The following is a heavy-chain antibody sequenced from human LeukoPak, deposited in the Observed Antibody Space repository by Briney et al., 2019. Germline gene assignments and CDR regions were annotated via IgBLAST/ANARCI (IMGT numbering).Heavy chain of an antibody. J-gene: IGHJ4*02. D-gene: IGHD5-24*01. V-gene: IGHV4-59*01. Sequence: ASETLSLTCTVSGGSISSSYWSWIRQPPGKGLEWIGDIYSGGSTSYNPSLKSRVTISVDTSKNQFSPKLSSVTAADTAVYYCARGRGDGYNYLDHFDCWGQGTLVTVSS. CDR3: ARGRGDGYNYLDHFDC. CDR2: IYSGGST. CDR1: GGSISSSY.